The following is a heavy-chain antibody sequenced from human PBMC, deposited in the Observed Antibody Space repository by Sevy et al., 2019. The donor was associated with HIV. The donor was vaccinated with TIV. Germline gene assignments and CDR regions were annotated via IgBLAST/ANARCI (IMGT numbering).Heavy chain of an antibody. J-gene: IGHJ4*02. V-gene: IGHV3-30*18. CDR2: ISYDGSNK. D-gene: IGHD5-18*01. CDR3: AKDRGHVDTAMATDY. CDR1: GFTFSSYG. Sequence: GGSLRLSCAASGFTFSSYGMHWVRQAPGKGLEWVEVISYDGSNKYYADSVKGRFTISRDNSKNTLYLQMNSLRAEDTAVYYCAKDRGHVDTAMATDYWGQGTLVTVSS.